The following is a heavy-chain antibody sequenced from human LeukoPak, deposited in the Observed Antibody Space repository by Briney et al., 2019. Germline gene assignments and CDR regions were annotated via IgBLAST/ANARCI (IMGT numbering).Heavy chain of an antibody. CDR2: ISAYNGNT. Sequence: GASVKVSCKASGYTFTSYGISWVRQAPGQGLEWMGWISAYNGNTNYAQKFQGRVTMTRDTSISTAYMELSRLRSDDTAVYYCARQSGFDAFDIWGQGTMVTVSS. V-gene: IGHV1-18*01. J-gene: IGHJ3*02. D-gene: IGHD5-12*01. CDR3: ARQSGFDAFDI. CDR1: GYTFTSYG.